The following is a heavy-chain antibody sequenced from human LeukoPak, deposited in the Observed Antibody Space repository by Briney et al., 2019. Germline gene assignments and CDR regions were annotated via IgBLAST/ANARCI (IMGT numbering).Heavy chain of an antibody. CDR1: GFTFSSYG. V-gene: IGHV3-33*01. CDR3: ARDSVTTVTTDALQYYYYGMDV. Sequence: GGSLRLSCAASGFTFSSYGMHWVRQAPGRGLEWVAVIWYDGSNKYYADSVKGRFTISRDNSKNTLYLQMNSLRAEDTAVYYCARDSVTTVTTDALQYYYYGMDVWGQGTTVTVSS. J-gene: IGHJ6*02. CDR2: IWYDGSNK. D-gene: IGHD4-17*01.